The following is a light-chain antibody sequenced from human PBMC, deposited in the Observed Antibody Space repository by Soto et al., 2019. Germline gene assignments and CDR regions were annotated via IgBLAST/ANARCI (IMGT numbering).Light chain of an antibody. V-gene: IGKV3-20*01. CDR3: QQYGSSGT. CDR2: GAS. J-gene: IGKJ1*01. Sequence: ELLLTHSPATLSLSAVERATLSRSASQSVSNNYLAWYQQKPGQAPRLLIYGASNRATGIPDRFSGSGSGTDFTLTISRLEPEDFAVYYCQQYGSSGTFGHGNKGDLK. CDR1: QSVSNNY.